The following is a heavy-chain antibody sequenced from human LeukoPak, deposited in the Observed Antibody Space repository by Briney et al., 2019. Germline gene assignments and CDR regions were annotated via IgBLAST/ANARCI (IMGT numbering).Heavy chain of an antibody. CDR1: GFTFSSYG. V-gene: IGHV3-30*02. CDR3: ANSYSSGWHQTYYYYMDV. J-gene: IGHJ6*03. Sequence: GGSLRLSCAASGFTFSSYGMHWVRQAPGKGLEWVAFIRYDGSNKYYADSVKGRFTISRDNSKNTLYLQMNSLRAEDTAVYYCANSYSSGWHQTYYYYMDVWGKGTTVTISS. CDR2: IRYDGSNK. D-gene: IGHD6-19*01.